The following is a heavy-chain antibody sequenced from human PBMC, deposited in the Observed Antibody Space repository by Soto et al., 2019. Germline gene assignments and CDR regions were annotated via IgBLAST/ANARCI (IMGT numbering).Heavy chain of an antibody. Sequence: QVTLKGLGLRLGKPTQTPTLTATVSGCPLRTTGGGVGGFGQPPGKPRGGFALLYWDDDKRYSPPLRSRLTIAKDISEKQVVLTMTNMDTVDTATYYCVQSRCGGDCLEIYSSHAYNGLDVWGQGTTVTVSS. V-gene: IGHV2-5*02. CDR1: GCPLRTTGGG. CDR2: LYWDDDK. CDR3: VQSRCGGDCLEIYSSHAYNGLDV. J-gene: IGHJ6*02. D-gene: IGHD2-21*02.